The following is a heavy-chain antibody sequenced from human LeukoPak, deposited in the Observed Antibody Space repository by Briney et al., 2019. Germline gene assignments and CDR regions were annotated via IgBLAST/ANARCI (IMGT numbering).Heavy chain of an antibody. D-gene: IGHD3-22*01. J-gene: IGHJ3*02. V-gene: IGHV3-30*14. CDR2: ISYDGSNK. Sequence: GGSLRLSCAVSGLTFSNYWMHWVRQAPGKGLEWVAVISYDGSNKYYADSVKGRFTISRDNSKNTLYLQMNSLRAEDTAVYYCARSLYYYDSSGYSDAFDIWGQGTMVTVSS. CDR3: ARSLYYYDSSGYSDAFDI. CDR1: GLTFSNYW.